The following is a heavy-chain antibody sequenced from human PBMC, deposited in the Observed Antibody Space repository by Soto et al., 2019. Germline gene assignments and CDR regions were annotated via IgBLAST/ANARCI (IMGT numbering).Heavy chain of an antibody. CDR1: VFSVCSYS. D-gene: IGHD3-16*02. CDR2: ICGSDGKS. CDR3: ARLSYLDH. Sequence: EGSLGRSCAPSVFSVCSYSLSWVRQAPWKGLEWVSPICGSDGKSFYADYVKSLFSISRDTSQSNLYLQMNSRIADDTDLYYCARLSYLDHWGKGTRFT. J-gene: IGHJ1*01. V-gene: IGHV3-23*01.